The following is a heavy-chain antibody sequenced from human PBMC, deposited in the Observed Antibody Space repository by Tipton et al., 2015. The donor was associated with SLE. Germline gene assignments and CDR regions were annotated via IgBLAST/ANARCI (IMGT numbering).Heavy chain of an antibody. Sequence: TLSLTCSFSGYSLGSGYYWGWIRQPPGKGLEYIGSIYQSGDTYYNPSLKSRSTISIDTSKNQFSLKLTSVTAADTAVYYCGRVRSSGFFESWGQGKLVTVSS. CDR2: IYQSGDT. CDR3: GRVRSSGFFES. J-gene: IGHJ5*01. D-gene: IGHD3-22*01. V-gene: IGHV4-38-2*02. CDR1: GYSLGSGYY.